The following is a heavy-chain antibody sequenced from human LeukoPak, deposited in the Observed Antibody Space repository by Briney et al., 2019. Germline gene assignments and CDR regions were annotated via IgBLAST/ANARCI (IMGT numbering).Heavy chain of an antibody. CDR2: IIPIFGTA. V-gene: IGHV1-69*13. Sequence: GASVKVSCKASGGTFSSYAISWVRQAPGRGLEWMGGIIPIFGTANYAQKFQGRVTITADESTSTAYMELSSLRSEDTAVYYCAREPFYGDYVAYYFDYWGQGTLVTVSS. D-gene: IGHD4-17*01. J-gene: IGHJ4*02. CDR3: AREPFYGDYVAYYFDY. CDR1: GGTFSSYA.